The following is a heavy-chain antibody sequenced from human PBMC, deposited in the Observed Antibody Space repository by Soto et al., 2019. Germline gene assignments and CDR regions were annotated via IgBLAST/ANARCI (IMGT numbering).Heavy chain of an antibody. CDR2: IYYSGST. D-gene: IGHD1-26*01. V-gene: IGHV4-39*01. CDR3: ARHDLGATSYYYYYYGMDV. CDR1: GGSISSSSYY. J-gene: IGHJ6*02. Sequence: LSLTCTVSGGSISSSSYYWGWIRQPPGKGLEWIGSIYYSGSTYYNPSLKSRATISVDTSKNQFSLKLSSVTAADTAVYYCARHDLGATSYYYYYYGMDVWGQGTTVTVSS.